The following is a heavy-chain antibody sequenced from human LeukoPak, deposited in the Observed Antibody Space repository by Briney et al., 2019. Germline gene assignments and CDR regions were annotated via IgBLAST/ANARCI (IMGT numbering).Heavy chain of an antibody. CDR1: GFTFSSYS. D-gene: IGHD3-22*01. CDR2: ISSSSSTI. CDR3: ARPRVGYYYDSSGYYW. V-gene: IGHV3-48*01. Sequence: GGSLRLSCAASGFTFSSYSMNWVRQAPGKGLEWVSYISSSSSTIYYADSVKGRFTNSRDNAKNSLYLQMNSLRAEDTAVYYCARPRVGYYYDSSGYYWWGQGTLVTVSS. J-gene: IGHJ4*02.